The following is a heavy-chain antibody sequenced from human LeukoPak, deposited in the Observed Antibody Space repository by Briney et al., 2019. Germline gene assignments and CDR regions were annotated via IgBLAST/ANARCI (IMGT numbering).Heavy chain of an antibody. V-gene: IGHV4-59*11. CDR1: GASMSNHF. Sequence: SETLSLTCTVSGASMSNHFWSWIRQPPGKGLEWIGYIYGNDTTNYNPSLKSRVTMSVDTSENQFSLKLSSVTAADTALYHCASRPGGSTWYGVFDYWSRGTLVTVSS. J-gene: IGHJ4*02. CDR3: ASRPGGSTWYGVFDY. CDR2: IYGNDTT. D-gene: IGHD6-13*01.